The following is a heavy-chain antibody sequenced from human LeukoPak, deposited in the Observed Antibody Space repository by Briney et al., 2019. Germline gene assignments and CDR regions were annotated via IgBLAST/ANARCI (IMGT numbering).Heavy chain of an antibody. D-gene: IGHD5-12*01. CDR1: GDSIDSYY. J-gene: IGHJ4*02. Sequence: SETLSLTCTVSGDSIDSYYWSWIRQPPGKGLGWIGYIYYRGTTSYNPFLKSRVTISVDTSKNQFSLKLNSVTAADTAVYYCARLPRYGGYDHFDYWGQGSLVIVSS. V-gene: IGHV4-59*12. CDR3: ARLPRYGGYDHFDY. CDR2: IYYRGTT.